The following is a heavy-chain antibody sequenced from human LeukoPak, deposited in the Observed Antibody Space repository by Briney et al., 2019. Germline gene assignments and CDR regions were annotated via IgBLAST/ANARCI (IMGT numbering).Heavy chain of an antibody. D-gene: IGHD4-23*01. J-gene: IGHJ6*03. CDR3: AKEGGNFPHYYYMDV. Sequence: PGGSLRLSCAASGFPFSSYAMSWVRQAPGKGLEWVSAISFSGTSTYYADSVKGRFTISRDNSKNTLFLQMNSLKTEDTAVYYCAKEGGNFPHYYYMDVWGKGTTVTVSS. CDR2: ISFSGTST. V-gene: IGHV3-23*01. CDR1: GFPFSSYA.